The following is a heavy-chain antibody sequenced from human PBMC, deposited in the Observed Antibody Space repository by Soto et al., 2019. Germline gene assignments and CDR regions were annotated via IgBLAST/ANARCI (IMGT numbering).Heavy chain of an antibody. CDR3: ARDSIDYYDSSGYYTTVDY. Sequence: GGSLRLSCAASVFTFSSYSMNWVRQAPGKGLEWVSSISSSSSYIYYADSVKGRFTISRDNAKNSLYLQMNSLRAEDTAVYYCARDSIDYYDSSGYYTTVDYWGQGTLVTVSS. D-gene: IGHD3-22*01. V-gene: IGHV3-21*01. J-gene: IGHJ4*02. CDR1: VFTFSSYS. CDR2: ISSSSSYI.